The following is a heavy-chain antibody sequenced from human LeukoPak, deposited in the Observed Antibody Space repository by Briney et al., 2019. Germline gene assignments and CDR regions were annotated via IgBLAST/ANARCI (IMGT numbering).Heavy chain of an antibody. J-gene: IGHJ3*02. CDR2: IYPSGST. CDR1: GGSISSYY. Sequence: KPSETLSLTCIVSGGSISSYYWNWIRQPAGKGLEWVGRIYPSGSTNYNPSLKSRVTMSVDTSRNQFSLKLNSVTAADTAVYYCAKSNGYGLIDIWGQGTMVTVSS. CDR3: AKSNGYGLIDI. D-gene: IGHD3-22*01. V-gene: IGHV4-4*07.